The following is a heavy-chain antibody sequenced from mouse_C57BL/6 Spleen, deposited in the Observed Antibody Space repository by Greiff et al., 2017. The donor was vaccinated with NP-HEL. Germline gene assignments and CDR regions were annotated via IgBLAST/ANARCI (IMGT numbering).Heavy chain of an antibody. CDR1: GFTFSDYY. J-gene: IGHJ4*01. CDR3: ARYLLYYGNPYYAMDY. D-gene: IGHD2-1*01. V-gene: IGHV5-16*01. CDR2: INYDGSST. Sequence: EVKVIESEGGLVQPGSSMKLSCTASGFTFSDYYMAWVRQVPEKGLEWVANINYDGSSTYYLDSLKSRFIISRDNAKNILYLQMSSLKSEDTATYYCARYLLYYGNPYYAMDYWGQGTSVTVSS.